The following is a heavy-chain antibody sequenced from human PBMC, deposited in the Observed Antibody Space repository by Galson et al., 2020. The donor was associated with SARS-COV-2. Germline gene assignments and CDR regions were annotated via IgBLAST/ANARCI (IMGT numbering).Heavy chain of an antibody. V-gene: IGHV3-15*01. D-gene: IGHD4-17*01. CDR1: GFTFSNAW. CDR3: TWTTVTLQWDF. J-gene: IGHJ4*02. CDR2: VKSKTDGGTT. Sequence: GESLKISCAASGFTFSNAWMSWVRQAPGKGLEWVGRVKSKTDGGTTDYAAPVKGRFIISRDDSKNTLYLQMDSLKTEDTAVYYCTWTTVTLQWDFWGQGTQVTVSP.